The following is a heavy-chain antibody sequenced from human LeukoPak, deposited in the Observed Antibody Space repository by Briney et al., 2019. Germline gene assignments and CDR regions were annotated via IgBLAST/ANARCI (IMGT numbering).Heavy chain of an antibody. CDR3: ARVIWRQLAPFDY. J-gene: IGHJ4*02. CDR2: IKEDGSET. D-gene: IGHD6-13*01. V-gene: IGHV3-7*03. Sequence: GRSLRLSCAASGFIFRAYWMTWVRQAPGTGLEWVAIIKEDGSETYSMDSVKGRFTISRDNAKNSLYLQMNSLRGDDTAVYYCARVIWRQLAPFDYWGQGALVTVSS. CDR1: GFIFRAYW.